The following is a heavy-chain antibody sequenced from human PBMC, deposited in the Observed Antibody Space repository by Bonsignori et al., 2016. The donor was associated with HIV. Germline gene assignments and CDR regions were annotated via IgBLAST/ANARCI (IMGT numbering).Heavy chain of an antibody. D-gene: IGHD1/OR15-1a*01. CDR3: ATNNPSFDY. CDR2: IYPGDSDT. V-gene: IGHV5-51*01. Sequence: VRQMPGKGLEWMGIIYPGDSDTRYSPSFQGQVTISADKSISTAYLQWSSLKASDTAMYYCATNNPSFDYWGQGTLVTVSS. J-gene: IGHJ4*02.